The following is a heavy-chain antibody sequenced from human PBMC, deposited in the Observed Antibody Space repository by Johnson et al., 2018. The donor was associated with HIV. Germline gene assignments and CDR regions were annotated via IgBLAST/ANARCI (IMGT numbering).Heavy chain of an antibody. CDR1: GFTFSNYA. Sequence: QVQLVESGGGLVEPGGSLRLSCAASGFTFSNYAMHWVRQAPGKGLEWVAVISYDGSNKYYADSVKGRFTISRDNAKNSLYLQMNSLRAEDTALYYCARDQYSTSDDDAFDIWGQGTMVTVSS. J-gene: IGHJ3*02. CDR2: ISYDGSNK. V-gene: IGHV3-30*04. CDR3: ARDQYSTSDDDAFDI. D-gene: IGHD6-6*01.